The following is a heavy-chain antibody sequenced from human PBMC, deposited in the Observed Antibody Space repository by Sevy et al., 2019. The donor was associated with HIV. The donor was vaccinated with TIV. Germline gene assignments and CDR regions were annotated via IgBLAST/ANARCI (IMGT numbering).Heavy chain of an antibody. CDR2: ISYDGSNK. D-gene: IGHD4-17*01. Sequence: GGSLRLSCAASGFTFSSYAMHWVRQAPGKGLEWVAVISYDGSNKYYADSVKGRFIISRDNSKNTLYLQMNSLRAEDTAVYYCARDPVGDYYFDYWGQGTLVTVSS. CDR3: ARDPVGDYYFDY. J-gene: IGHJ4*02. V-gene: IGHV3-30-3*01. CDR1: GFTFSSYA.